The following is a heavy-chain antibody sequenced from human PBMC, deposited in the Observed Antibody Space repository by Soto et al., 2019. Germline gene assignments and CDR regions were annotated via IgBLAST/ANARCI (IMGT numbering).Heavy chain of an antibody. Sequence: QVQLQESGPGLVKPSDTLSLTCAVSGYSISSSNWWGWIRQPPGKGLGWIGYIYYSGTTYYNPSLKSRVTMSVDTSKNQFSLKLTSLTAVDTPVYYCARREIQGPIDYWGQGTLVTVSS. CDR3: ARREIQGPIDY. CDR2: IYYSGTT. V-gene: IGHV4-28*01. J-gene: IGHJ4*02. D-gene: IGHD1-26*01. CDR1: GYSISSSNW.